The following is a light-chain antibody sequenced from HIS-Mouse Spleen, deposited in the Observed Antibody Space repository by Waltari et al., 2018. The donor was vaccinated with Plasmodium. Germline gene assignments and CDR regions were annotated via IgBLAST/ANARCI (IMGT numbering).Light chain of an antibody. CDR2: LNSDGSH. CDR1: SGQSSYA. Sequence: QLVLTQSPSASASLGASVKLTSTLTSGQSSYAIAWHPQPPEKGPRYLMKLNSDGSHSKGDVIPDRFSGSSSGAERYLTISSLQSEDEADYYCQTWGTGMGVFGGGTKLTVL. V-gene: IGLV4-69*01. J-gene: IGLJ2*01. CDR3: QTWGTGMGV.